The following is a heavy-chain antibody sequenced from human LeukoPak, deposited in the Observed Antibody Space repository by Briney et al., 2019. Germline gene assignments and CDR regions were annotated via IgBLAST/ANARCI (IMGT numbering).Heavy chain of an antibody. CDR3: ARDSAGNDY. V-gene: IGHV3-7*01. D-gene: IGHD6-13*01. CDR2: IKKDGSEK. J-gene: IGHJ4*02. CDR1: GFTFSTYW. Sequence: GGSLRLSCAASGFTFSTYWMSWVRQAPGKGLEWVGNIKKDGSEKYYVDSVKGRFTISRDNAKNSLYLQMNSLRAEDTAMYYCARDSAGNDYWGQGTLVTVSS.